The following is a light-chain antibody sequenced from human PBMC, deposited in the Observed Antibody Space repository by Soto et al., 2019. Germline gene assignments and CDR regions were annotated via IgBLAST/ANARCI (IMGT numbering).Light chain of an antibody. J-gene: IGKJ1*01. CDR3: QQYKDWPTT. CDR2: GAS. CDR1: QRDRSY. V-gene: IGKV3-15*01. Sequence: EVVMTQSPATLSVSPGERATLSCGASQRDRSYLAWYQQKPGQAPRLLIHGASTSAPGIPARFSGSGSGTDFTLTISSLQSADFAVYYCQQYKDWPTTFGQGTKVEV.